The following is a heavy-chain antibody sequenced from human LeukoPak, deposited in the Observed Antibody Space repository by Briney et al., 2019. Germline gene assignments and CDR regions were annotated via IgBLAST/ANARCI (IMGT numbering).Heavy chain of an antibody. CDR1: GFTFSSYW. CDR2: INTDGSST. V-gene: IGHV3-74*01. Sequence: GSLRLSCAASGFTFSSYWMHWVRQAPGKGLVWVSRINTDGSSTSYADSVKGRFTISRDNAKNTLYLQMNSLRAEDTAVYYCAREEIPDLRILVSGWFDPWGQGTLVTVSS. CDR3: AREEIPDLRILVSGWFDP. J-gene: IGHJ5*02. D-gene: IGHD2-15*01.